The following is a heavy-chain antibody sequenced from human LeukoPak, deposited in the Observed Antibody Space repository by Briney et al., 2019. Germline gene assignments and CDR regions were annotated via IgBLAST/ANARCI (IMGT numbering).Heavy chain of an antibody. CDR2: IYTSGST. D-gene: IGHD3-22*01. V-gene: IGHV4-4*07. CDR1: GGSISSYY. Sequence: SSETLSLTCTVSGGSISSYYWSWIRQPAGKGLEWIGRIYTSGSTNYNPSLKSRVTMSVDTSKNQFSLELSSVTAADTAVYYCARDRDYYDSSGYYWYFDLWGRGTLVTVSS. CDR3: ARDRDYYDSSGYYWYFDL. J-gene: IGHJ2*01.